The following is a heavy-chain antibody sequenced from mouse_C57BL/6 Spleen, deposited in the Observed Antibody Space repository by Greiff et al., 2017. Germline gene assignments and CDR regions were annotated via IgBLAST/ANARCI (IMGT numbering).Heavy chain of an antibody. Sequence: QVQLQQPGAELVKPGASVKLSCKASGYTFTSYWMHWVKQRPGQGLEWIGMIHPNSGSTNYNAKFKNKATLTVDKSSSTAYMQLNNLTSEDSAVYYCARDSSGYYAMDYWGQGTSVTVSS. V-gene: IGHV1-64*01. CDR1: GYTFTSYW. J-gene: IGHJ4*01. CDR3: ARDSSGYYAMDY. CDR2: IHPNSGST. D-gene: IGHD3-2*02.